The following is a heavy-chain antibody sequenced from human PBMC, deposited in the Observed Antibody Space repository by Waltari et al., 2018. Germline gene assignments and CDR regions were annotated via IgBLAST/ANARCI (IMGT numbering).Heavy chain of an antibody. CDR1: GSPFNTYW. Sequence: EVQLVESGGGLVEPGGSWGLTCAASGSPFNTYWMKWIRQAPGKGLEWVANINPDGSQKFYVDSVKGRFTVSRDNAQNSLYLQMNNLRAEDTAVYYCTTLARGESGDYWGQGTLVTVSS. J-gene: IGHJ4*02. CDR2: INPDGSQK. V-gene: IGHV3-7*01. CDR3: TTLARGESGDY. D-gene: IGHD3-10*01.